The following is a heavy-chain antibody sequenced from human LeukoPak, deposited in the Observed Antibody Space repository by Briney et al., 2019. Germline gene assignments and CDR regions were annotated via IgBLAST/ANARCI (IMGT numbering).Heavy chain of an antibody. V-gene: IGHV1-2*02. D-gene: IGHD5-18*01. CDR1: GYTFTGNY. Sequence: ASVKVSCKASGYTFTGNYMHWVRQAPGQGLEWMGWINPNSGGTNYAQKFQGRVTMTRDTSISTAYMELSRLRSDDTAVYYCARHLPGYSYGPFWYWGQGTLVTVSS. CDR2: INPNSGGT. CDR3: ARHLPGYSYGPFWY. J-gene: IGHJ4*02.